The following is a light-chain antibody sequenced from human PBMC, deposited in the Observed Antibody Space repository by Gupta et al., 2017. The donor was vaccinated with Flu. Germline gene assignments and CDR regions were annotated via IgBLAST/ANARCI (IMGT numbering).Light chain of an antibody. V-gene: IGKV1-33*01. Sequence: DIQMTQSPSSLSASVGDRVTITCQASQDISNYLNWYQQKPGRAPKLLIYDASNWGTGVPSRFSGSGYGTDFTFTISSRQPEDIASYYCQQYDNLPLFTFGHGTKVDIK. CDR1: QDISNY. J-gene: IGKJ3*01. CDR3: QQYDNLPLFT. CDR2: DAS.